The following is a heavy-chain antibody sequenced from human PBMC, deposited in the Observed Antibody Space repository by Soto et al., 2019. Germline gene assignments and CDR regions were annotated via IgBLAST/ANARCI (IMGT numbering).Heavy chain of an antibody. D-gene: IGHD4-4*01. Sequence: SETLSLTCTVSGDSITSNSYFWAWIRQPPGKGLEWIGSIYYSGTTYYNPSLKSRVTISVDRSKNQFSLKMSSVTAADTAVYYCARVQLFAFDIWGQGTMVTVSS. CDR3: ARVQLFAFDI. V-gene: IGHV4-39*01. CDR2: IYYSGTT. CDR1: GDSITSNSYF. J-gene: IGHJ3*02.